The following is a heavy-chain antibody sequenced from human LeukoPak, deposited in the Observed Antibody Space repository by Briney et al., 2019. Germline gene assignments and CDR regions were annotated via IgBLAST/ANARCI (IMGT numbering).Heavy chain of an antibody. CDR3: AKWGDTALVTYYYYGMDV. CDR1: GFTFRSYR. V-gene: IGHV3-23*01. Sequence: GLALRLSCPASGFTFRSYRMNWVHQAPGKGLEWVSAISGSSDITYYADSVKGRFTISRDNSKNTLYLQMNSLRAEDTAVYYCAKWGDTALVTYYYYGMDVWGQGTTVTVSS. J-gene: IGHJ6*02. CDR2: ISGSSDIT. D-gene: IGHD5-18*01.